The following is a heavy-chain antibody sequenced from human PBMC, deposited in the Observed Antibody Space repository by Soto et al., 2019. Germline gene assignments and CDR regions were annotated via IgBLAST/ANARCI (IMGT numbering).Heavy chain of an antibody. CDR3: AMVHVMVVAGSTFDY. V-gene: IGHV4-38-2*02. Sequence: SETLSLTCTVSGYSIISGSYGAWIRQPPGKGPEWIASIYHGGTTFYNPSLKSRITISVDTYNNQFSLKLTSVTAADTAVYYCAMVHVMVVAGSTFDYWGHGTLVTVSS. D-gene: IGHD6-19*01. CDR1: GYSIISGSY. J-gene: IGHJ4*01. CDR2: IYHGGTT.